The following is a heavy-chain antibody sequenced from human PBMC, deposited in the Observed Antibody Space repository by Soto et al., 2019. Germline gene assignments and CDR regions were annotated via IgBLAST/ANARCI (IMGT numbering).Heavy chain of an antibody. Sequence: QVQLVQSGAEVKKPGASVKVSCKAAGYTFTRYGITWVRQAPGQGLEWMGWISANNGNTDYAQKLQGRVTMSTDTSTSTAYVELRSLRSDDAAVYYCARVSDQAGNFAVVPFDYWGQGTLVTVSS. CDR3: ARVSDQAGNFAVVPFDY. J-gene: IGHJ4*02. D-gene: IGHD3-3*01. CDR2: ISANNGNT. CDR1: GYTFTRYG. V-gene: IGHV1-18*04.